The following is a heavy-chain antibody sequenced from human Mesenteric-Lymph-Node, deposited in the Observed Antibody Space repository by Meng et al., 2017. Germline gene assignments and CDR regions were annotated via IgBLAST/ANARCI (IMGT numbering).Heavy chain of an antibody. J-gene: IGHJ6*02. D-gene: IGHD6-19*01. CDR2: INPNSGGT. Sequence: ASVKVSCKASGYTFNGYYMHWVRQAPGQGLEWMGWINPNSGGTNYAQKFQGRVTMTRDTSISTAYMELSRLRADDAAVYYCSGMGSGWEETYYYYGMDVWGQGTTVTVSS. CDR1: GYTFNGYY. CDR3: SGMGSGWEETYYYYGMDV. V-gene: IGHV1-2*02.